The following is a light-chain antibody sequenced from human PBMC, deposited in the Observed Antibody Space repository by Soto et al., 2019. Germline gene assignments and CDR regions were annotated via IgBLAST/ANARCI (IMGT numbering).Light chain of an antibody. J-gene: IGLJ3*02. CDR2: EVS. CDR3: TSYTSSDTWV. CDR1: SSDVGGSNY. V-gene: IGLV2-14*01. Sequence: QSVLTQPASVSGSPGQSITISCTGTSSDVGGSNYVSWYQQYAGKAPKLMIFEVSNRPSGVSNRFSGSKSGNTASLTISGLQAEDEADYYCTSYTSSDTWVFGGGTKLTVL.